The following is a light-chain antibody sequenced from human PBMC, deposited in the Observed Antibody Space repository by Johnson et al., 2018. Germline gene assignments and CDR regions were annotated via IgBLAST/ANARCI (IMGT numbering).Light chain of an antibody. CDR2: ENN. J-gene: IGLJ1*01. V-gene: IGLV1-51*02. CDR3: GTWDSSLSAGNV. Sequence: QSVLTQPPSVSAAPGQKVTISCSGSSSNIGNNYVSWYQQLPGTAPKLLIYENNKRPSGIPYRFSGPKSGTSATLGITGLQNGDEAVDYCGTWDSSLSAGNVFGTGTKVTVL. CDR1: SSNIGNNY.